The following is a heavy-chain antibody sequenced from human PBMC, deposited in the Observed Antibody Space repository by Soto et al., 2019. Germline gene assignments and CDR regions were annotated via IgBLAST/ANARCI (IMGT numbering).Heavy chain of an antibody. CDR3: ARVKSDYVWGSYRYYYYGMDV. J-gene: IGHJ6*02. D-gene: IGHD3-16*02. Sequence: ASVKVSCKASGYTFTSYDINWVRQATGQGLEWMGWMNPNSGNTGYAQKFQGRVTMTRNTSISTAHMELSSLRSEDTAVYYCARVKSDYVWGSYRYYYYGMDVWGQGTTVTVSS. CDR1: GYTFTSYD. V-gene: IGHV1-8*01. CDR2: MNPNSGNT.